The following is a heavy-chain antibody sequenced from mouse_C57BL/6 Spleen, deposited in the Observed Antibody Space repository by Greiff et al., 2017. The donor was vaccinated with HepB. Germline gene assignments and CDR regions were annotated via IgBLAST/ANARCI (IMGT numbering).Heavy chain of an antibody. J-gene: IGHJ1*03. D-gene: IGHD1-1*01. CDR3: ARNYGSSPRYFDV. V-gene: IGHV1-78*01. CDR1: GYTFTDHT. Sequence: LVESDAELVKPGASVKISCKVSGYTFTDHTIHWMKQRPEQGLEWIGYIYPRDGSTKYNEKFKGKATLTADKSSSTAYMQLNSLTSEDSAVYFCARNYGSSPRYFDVWGTGTTVTVSS. CDR2: IYPRDGST.